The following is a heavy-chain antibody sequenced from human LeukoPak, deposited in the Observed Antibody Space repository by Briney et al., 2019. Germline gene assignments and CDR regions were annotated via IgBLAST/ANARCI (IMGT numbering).Heavy chain of an antibody. Sequence: SETLSLTCTVSGGSISSSSYYWGWIRQPPGKGLEWIGSIYYSGSTYYNTSLKSRVTISVDTSKNQFSLRLSSVTAADTAVYYCARDTSKMDMFRGVIPQGPDYWGQGTLVTVSS. D-gene: IGHD3-10*01. CDR2: IYYSGST. J-gene: IGHJ4*02. V-gene: IGHV4-39*07. CDR3: ARDTSKMDMFRGVIPQGPDY. CDR1: GGSISSSSYY.